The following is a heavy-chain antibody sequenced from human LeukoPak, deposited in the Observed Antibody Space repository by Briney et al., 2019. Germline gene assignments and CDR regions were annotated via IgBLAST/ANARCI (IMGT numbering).Heavy chain of an antibody. CDR3: ATFHYYGSGSYYNGVFYFDY. J-gene: IGHJ4*02. CDR1: GYTFTSYD. V-gene: IGHV1-8*01. Sequence: ASVKVSCKASGYTFTSYDINWVRQATGQGLEWMGWMNPNSGNAGYAQKFQGRVTMTRNTSISTAYMELSSLRSEDTAVYYCATFHYYGSGSYYNGVFYFDYWGQGTLVTVS. CDR2: MNPNSGNA. D-gene: IGHD3-10*01.